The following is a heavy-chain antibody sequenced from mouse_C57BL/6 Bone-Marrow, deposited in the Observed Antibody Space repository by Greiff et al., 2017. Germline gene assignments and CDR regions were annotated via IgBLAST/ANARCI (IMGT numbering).Heavy chain of an antibody. CDR2: IYPRSGNT. CDR1: GYTFTSYG. D-gene: IGHD4-1*01. Sequence: QVQLQQSGAELARPGASVKLSCKASGYTFTSYGISWVKQRTGQGLEWIGEIYPRSGNTYYNEKFKGKATLTADKSSSTAYRELRSLTSEDSAVYFCARSSWDGAMDYWGQGTSVTVSS. J-gene: IGHJ4*01. CDR3: ARSSWDGAMDY. V-gene: IGHV1-81*01.